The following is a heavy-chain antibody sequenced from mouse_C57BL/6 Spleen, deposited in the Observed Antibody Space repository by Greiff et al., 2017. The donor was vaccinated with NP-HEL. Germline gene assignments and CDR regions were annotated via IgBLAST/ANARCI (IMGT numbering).Heavy chain of an antibody. CDR1: GYTFTSYW. J-gene: IGHJ3*01. V-gene: IGHV1-50*01. Sequence: QVQLQQSGAELVKPGASVKLSCKASGYTFTSYWMQWVKQRPGQGLEWIGEIDPSDSYTNYNQKFKGKATLTVDTSSSTAYMQLSSLTSEDSAVYYCARGYDYDGAYWGQGTLVTVSA. CDR3: ARGYDYDGAY. CDR2: IDPSDSYT. D-gene: IGHD2-4*01.